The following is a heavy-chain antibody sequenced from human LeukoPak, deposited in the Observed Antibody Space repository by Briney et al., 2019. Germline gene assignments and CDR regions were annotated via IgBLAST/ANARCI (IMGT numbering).Heavy chain of an antibody. CDR2: IYYSGST. Sequence: SETLSLTCTVSGGSISSYYWSWIRQPPGKGLEWIGYIYYSGSTNYNPSLKSRVTMSVDTSKDQFSLKLSSVTAADTAVYYCARDSDVYWFDPWGQGTLVTVSS. D-gene: IGHD3-16*01. V-gene: IGHV4-59*12. J-gene: IGHJ5*02. CDR3: ARDSDVYWFDP. CDR1: GGSISSYY.